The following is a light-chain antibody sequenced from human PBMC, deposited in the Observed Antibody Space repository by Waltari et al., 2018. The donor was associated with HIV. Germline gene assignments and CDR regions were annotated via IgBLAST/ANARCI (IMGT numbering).Light chain of an antibody. V-gene: IGKV3-15*01. Sequence: EIVMTPSPATLSVSPGERVPLSCRPSQTVSIRLAWYQQKPGQAPRLLIYGASTRATGIPARFSGGGSGTEFTLTISSLQSEDFAVYYCQQYNSWPPRYTFGQGTKLEIK. CDR1: QTVSIR. CDR2: GAS. J-gene: IGKJ2*01. CDR3: QQYNSWPPRYT.